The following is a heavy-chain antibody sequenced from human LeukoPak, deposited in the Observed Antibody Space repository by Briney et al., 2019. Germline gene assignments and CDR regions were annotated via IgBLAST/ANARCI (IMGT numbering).Heavy chain of an antibody. Sequence: SETLSLTCAVYGGSFSGYYWSWIRQPPGKGLEWIGEINHSGSINYNPSLKSRVTISVDTSKNQFSLKLSSVTAADTAVYYCARATRYCSSTSCPTRGMDVWGQGTTVTVSS. CDR2: INHSGSI. J-gene: IGHJ6*02. CDR1: GGSFSGYY. V-gene: IGHV4-34*01. CDR3: ARATRYCSSTSCPTRGMDV. D-gene: IGHD2-2*01.